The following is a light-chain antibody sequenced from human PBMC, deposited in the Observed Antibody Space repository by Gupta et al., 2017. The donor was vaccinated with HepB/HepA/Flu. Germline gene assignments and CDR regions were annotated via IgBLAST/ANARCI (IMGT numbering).Light chain of an antibody. Sequence: DIQMTQSPSTLSASVGDRVTITCRASQSISSWLAWYQQKPGQAPKLLIQKASRLESGVPSRFSGSGSGTEFTLTISSLQPDDSANYYCQQDNSTSATVGQGTKVEIK. CDR2: KAS. CDR1: QSISSW. J-gene: IGKJ1*01. CDR3: QQDNSTSAT. V-gene: IGKV1-5*03.